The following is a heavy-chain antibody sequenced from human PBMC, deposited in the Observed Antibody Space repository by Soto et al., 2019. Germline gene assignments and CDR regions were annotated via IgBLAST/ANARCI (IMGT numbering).Heavy chain of an antibody. V-gene: IGHV4-59*01. CDR3: ARGASQDL. CDR1: GGPIGTYY. Sequence: SETLSLTCSVSGGPIGTYYWSWIRQAPGKGLEWLGYTYYSGSSNYNPSLKSRITISVDTSKNLCFLELISVTAADTAVYYCARGASQDLWGQGTLFTVSS. CDR2: TYYSGSS. J-gene: IGHJ5*02.